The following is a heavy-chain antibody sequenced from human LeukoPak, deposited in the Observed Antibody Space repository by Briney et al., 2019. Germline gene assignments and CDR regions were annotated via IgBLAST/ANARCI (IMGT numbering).Heavy chain of an antibody. CDR2: IYYSGST. J-gene: IGHJ6*03. V-gene: IGHV4-59*01. CDR3: ARGLFGVVRTYYYMDV. D-gene: IGHD3-3*01. CDR1: GGSISSYY. Sequence: SETLSLTCTVYGGSISSYYWSWIRQPPGKGLEWIGYIYYSGSTNYNPPLKSRVTISVDTSKNQFSLKLSSVTAADTAVYYCARGLFGVVRTYYYMDVWGKGTTVTVSS.